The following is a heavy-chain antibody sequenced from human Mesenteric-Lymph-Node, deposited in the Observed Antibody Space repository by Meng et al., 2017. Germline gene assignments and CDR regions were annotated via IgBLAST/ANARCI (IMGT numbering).Heavy chain of an antibody. CDR3: ARDCR. V-gene: IGHV3-7*01. Sequence: GGSLRLSCAASGFTFSDYWMTWVRQAPGKGLEWVANIKQDGSEKYYVDSVKGRFTISRDNSKNSMYLQMNSLRDEDTAVYYCARDCRWGQGTLVTVSS. CDR1: GFTFSDYW. CDR2: IKQDGSEK. J-gene: IGHJ4*02.